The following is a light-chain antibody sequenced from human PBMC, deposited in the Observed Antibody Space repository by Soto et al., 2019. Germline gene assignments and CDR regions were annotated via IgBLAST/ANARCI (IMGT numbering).Light chain of an antibody. V-gene: IGKV1-39*01. CDR3: QQSYSTLT. J-gene: IGKJ3*01. Sequence: DIQMTQSPSSLSASVGDRVTITCRASQSLSTYLNWYQQKPGKAPKLLIYAASSLQSGVPSRFSGSGSGTDFTLNISSLQPEDFATYYCQQSYSTLTFGPGTKLDIK. CDR2: AAS. CDR1: QSLSTY.